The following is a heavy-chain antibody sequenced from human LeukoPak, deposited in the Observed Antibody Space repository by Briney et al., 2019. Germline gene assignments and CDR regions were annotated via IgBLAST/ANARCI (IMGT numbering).Heavy chain of an antibody. V-gene: IGHV4-30-4*01. D-gene: IGHD5-12*01. CDR1: GGSISSGDYY. Sequence: SETLSLTCTVSGGSISSGDYYWSWIRQPPGKGLEWIGYIYYSGSTYYNPSLKSRVTISVDTSKNQFSLKLSSVTAADTAVYYCASSRGYSGYDYWGQGTLVTVSS. CDR3: ASSRGYSGYDY. J-gene: IGHJ4*02. CDR2: IYYSGST.